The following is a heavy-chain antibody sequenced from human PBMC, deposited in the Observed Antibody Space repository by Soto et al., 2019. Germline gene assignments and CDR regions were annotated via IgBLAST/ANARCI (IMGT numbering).Heavy chain of an antibody. Sequence: QVHLVQSGAEVKKPGASVKVSCKGSGYTFTSYGITWVRQAPGQGLEWMGWISAHNGNTDYAQRLQGRATVTRDTSTSTAYMELRSLRSDDTAVYYCARGRYGDYWGQGALVTVSS. D-gene: IGHD1-1*01. CDR2: ISAHNGNT. CDR1: GYTFTSYG. CDR3: ARGRYGDY. V-gene: IGHV1-18*01. J-gene: IGHJ4*02.